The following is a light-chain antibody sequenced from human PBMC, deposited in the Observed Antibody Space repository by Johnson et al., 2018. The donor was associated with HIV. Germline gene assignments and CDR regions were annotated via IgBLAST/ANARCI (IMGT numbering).Light chain of an antibody. CDR1: SSNIGNNY. J-gene: IGLJ1*01. V-gene: IGLV1-51*01. CDR3: GTWVSSLSAAYV. CDR2: DNN. Sequence: QSVLTQPPSVSAAPGQKVTISCSGSSSNIGNNYVSWYQQLPGTAPKFLIYDNNKRPSGIPDRFSGSKSGTSATLGITGLQTGDEADYYCGTWVSSLSAAYVFGTGTKVTVL.